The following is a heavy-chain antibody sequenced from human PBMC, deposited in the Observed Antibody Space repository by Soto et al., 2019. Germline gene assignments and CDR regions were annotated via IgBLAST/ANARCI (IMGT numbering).Heavy chain of an antibody. J-gene: IGHJ5*02. CDR2: IYHSGST. Sequence: SETLSLTCAVSSGSISSSNWWSWVRQPPGRGLEWIGEIYHSGSTNYNPSLKSRVTISVDKSKNQFSLKLSSVTAADTAVYYCAKGNPTRYNWNDGGKLFDPWGQGTLVTVSS. V-gene: IGHV4-4*02. D-gene: IGHD1-20*01. CDR1: SGSISSSNW. CDR3: AKGNPTRYNWNDGGKLFDP.